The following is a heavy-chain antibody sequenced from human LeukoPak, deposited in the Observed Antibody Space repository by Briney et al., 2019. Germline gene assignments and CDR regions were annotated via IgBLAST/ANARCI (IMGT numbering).Heavy chain of an antibody. D-gene: IGHD1-26*01. V-gene: IGHV4-39*01. J-gene: IGHJ5*02. CDR3: ARREGQFDP. CDR1: GGSISSSSYY. Sequence: TPSETLSLTCTVSGGSISSSSYYWGWIRQPPGKGLEWIGSIYYSGSTYYNPSLKSRVTISVDTSKNQFSLKLSSVTAADTAVYYCARREGQFDPWGQGALVTVSS. CDR2: IYYSGST.